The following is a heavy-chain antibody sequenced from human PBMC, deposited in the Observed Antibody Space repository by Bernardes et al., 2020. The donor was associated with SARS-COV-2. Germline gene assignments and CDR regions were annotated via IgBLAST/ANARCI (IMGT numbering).Heavy chain of an antibody. CDR1: GGSISSDY. CDR2: ISYSGIT. D-gene: IGHD3-22*01. CDR3: ARLAFYDSSGYFVGAFDI. J-gene: IGHJ3*02. Sequence: SETLSLTCTVSGGSISSDYWSWIRQPPGKGLEWIGYISYSGITNSNPSLKSRVTISSDTSKNQFSLKLSSVTAADTAVYYCARLAFYDSSGYFVGAFDIWGQGTMVTVSS. V-gene: IGHV4-59*01.